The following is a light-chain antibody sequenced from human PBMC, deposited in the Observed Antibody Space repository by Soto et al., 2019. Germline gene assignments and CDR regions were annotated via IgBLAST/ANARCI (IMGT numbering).Light chain of an antibody. V-gene: IGLV2-8*01. CDR3: SSYAGSNIVV. CDR2: EVS. Sequence: QSALTQPPSASGSPGQSVTISCTGTSSDVGGYNFVSWYQQHPGKAPKLMIYEVSERPSGVPDRFSGSKSGNTASLTVSGLHAEDEADYYCSSYAGSNIVVFGGGTKVTVL. J-gene: IGLJ2*01. CDR1: SSDVGGYNF.